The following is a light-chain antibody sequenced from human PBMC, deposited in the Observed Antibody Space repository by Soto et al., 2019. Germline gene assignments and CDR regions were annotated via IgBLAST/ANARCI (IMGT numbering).Light chain of an antibody. CDR1: SSDIGGYNY. Sequence: QSALTQPPSVSGSPGQSVTISCTGTSSDIGGYNYVPWYQQLPGKAPKLMIYDVSKRPSGVPDRFSGSNSGNTASLTISGLQAEDEADYYCCSYAGTTHVFGTGTKVTVL. V-gene: IGLV2-11*01. CDR2: DVS. CDR3: CSYAGTTHV. J-gene: IGLJ1*01.